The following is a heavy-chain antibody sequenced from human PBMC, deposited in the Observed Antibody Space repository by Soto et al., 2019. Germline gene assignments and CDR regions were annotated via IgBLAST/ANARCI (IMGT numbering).Heavy chain of an antibody. CDR1: GFTFSSYN. CDR2: ITSSSSII. V-gene: IGHV3-48*02. D-gene: IGHD3-22*01. CDR3: ARVGYYDTTGPDY. Sequence: EVQLVESGGGLVRPGGSLRLSCAASGFTFSSYNMNWVRQAPGKGLEWLSYITSSSSIIYYADSVKGRFTISRDNAKNSLYLQMNRLRYEDSAVYYCARVGYYDTTGPDYWGQGTLVTVSS. J-gene: IGHJ4*02.